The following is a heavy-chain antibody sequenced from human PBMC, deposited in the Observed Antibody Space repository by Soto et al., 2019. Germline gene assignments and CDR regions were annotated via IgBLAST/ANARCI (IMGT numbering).Heavy chain of an antibody. J-gene: IGHJ4*02. D-gene: IGHD2-2*02. Sequence: EVQLVESGGGLVKPGGSLRLSCAASGFTFSSYSMNWVRQAPGKGLEWVSSISSSSSYIYYADSVKGRFTISRDNAKNSLNLQMNSLRAEDTAVYYCARVTVYPNEFDYWGQGTLVTVSS. CDR2: ISSSSSYI. V-gene: IGHV3-21*01. CDR3: ARVTVYPNEFDY. CDR1: GFTFSSYS.